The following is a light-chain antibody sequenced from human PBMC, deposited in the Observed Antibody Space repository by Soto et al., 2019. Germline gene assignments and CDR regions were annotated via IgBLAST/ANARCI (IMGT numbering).Light chain of an antibody. CDR2: GAS. CDR3: QKYGTFWT. CDR1: QSVSSNY. Sequence: DIVMTQSPSTLTVSPGEGATLTCRASQSVSSNYLGWYQQKPGQAPRLLIYGASSRATGIPDRFSGSGSGTDFTLTIRRLEPDDFAVYYCQKYGTFWTFGRGTKVAIK. V-gene: IGKV3-20*01. J-gene: IGKJ1*01.